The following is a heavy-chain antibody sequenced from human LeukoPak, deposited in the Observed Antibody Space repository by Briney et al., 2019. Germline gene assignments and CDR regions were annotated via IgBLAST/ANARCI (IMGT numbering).Heavy chain of an antibody. D-gene: IGHD6-19*01. J-gene: IGHJ5*01. Sequence: SETLSLPCTVSGGSISSSSYYWGWIRQPPGGGLEWHGSIYYSWSTYYNRRPSSRVTISVDTPKHQFSLKLSAVTAAHTAVYYCAGQQWLGWWFDSWGQGTLVTVSS. CDR1: GGSISSSSYY. V-gene: IGHV4-39*01. CDR2: IYYSWST. CDR3: AGQQWLGWWFDS.